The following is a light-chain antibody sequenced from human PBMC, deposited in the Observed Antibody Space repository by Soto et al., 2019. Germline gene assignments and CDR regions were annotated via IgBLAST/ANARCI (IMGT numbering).Light chain of an antibody. V-gene: IGKV1-5*01. CDR3: QQYNSYSWT. CDR1: QSISSW. CDR2: DAS. Sequence: DIQMTQSPSTLSASVVDRVTITCRASQSISSWLAWYQQKPGKAPKLLIYDASSLESGVPSRFSCSGSGTEFTLTISSLQPDDFATYYCQQYNSYSWTFGQGTKVEIK. J-gene: IGKJ1*01.